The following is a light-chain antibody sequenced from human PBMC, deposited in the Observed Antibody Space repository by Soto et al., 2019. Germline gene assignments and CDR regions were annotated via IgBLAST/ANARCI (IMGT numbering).Light chain of an antibody. Sequence: QSALTQPRSVSGSPGQSVTISCTGTSSDVGGYNYVSWYQQHPGKAPKLMIYDVSKLPSGVPDRFSGSKSGNTASLTTSGLQAEDEADYYCCSYAGSYVVFGGGTKLTVL. CDR1: SSDVGGYNY. J-gene: IGLJ2*01. CDR2: DVS. CDR3: CSYAGSYVV. V-gene: IGLV2-11*01.